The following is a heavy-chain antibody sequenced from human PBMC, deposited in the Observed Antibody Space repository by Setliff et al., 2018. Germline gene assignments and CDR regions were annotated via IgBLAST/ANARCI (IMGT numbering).Heavy chain of an antibody. Sequence: ASVKVSCKASGYPFTSDGVNGVRQAPGQGLEWMGRIVTYNDDTYYPRKFQGRATMTTDTSTSTAYMALRSLTSXDTAVTSCARHGTPRKFDASDIWGQGTMVTVSS. V-gene: IGHV1-18*04. D-gene: IGHD1-26*01. CDR3: ARHGTPRKFDASDI. CDR1: GYPFTSDG. CDR2: IVTYNDDT. J-gene: IGHJ3*02.